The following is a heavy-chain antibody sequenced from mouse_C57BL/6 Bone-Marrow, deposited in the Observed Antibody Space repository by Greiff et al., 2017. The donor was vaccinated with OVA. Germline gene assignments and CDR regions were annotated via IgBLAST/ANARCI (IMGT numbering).Heavy chain of an antibody. Sequence: EVKLQESGAELVRPGASVKLSCTASGFNIKDDYMHWVKQRPEQGLEWIGWIDPENGDTEYASKFQGKATITADTSSNTAYLQLSSLTSEDTAVYYCTILRFWYFDVWGTGTTVTVSS. V-gene: IGHV14-4*01. CDR2: IDPENGDT. J-gene: IGHJ1*03. CDR1: GFNIKDDY. D-gene: IGHD1-1*01. CDR3: TILRFWYFDV.